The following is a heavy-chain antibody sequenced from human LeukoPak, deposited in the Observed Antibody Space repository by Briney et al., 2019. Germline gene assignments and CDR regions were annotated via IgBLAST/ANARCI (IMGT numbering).Heavy chain of an antibody. CDR3: ATPLGVVGATSYYFDY. J-gene: IGHJ4*02. CDR1: GYTLTELS. V-gene: IGHV1-24*01. CDR2: FDPEDGET. Sequence: ASVKVSCKVSGYTLTELSMHWVRQAPGKGLEWMGGFDPEDGETFYAQKFQGRVTMTEDTSTDTAYMELSSLRSEDTAVYYCATPLGVVGATSYYFDYWGQGTLVTVSS. D-gene: IGHD1-26*01.